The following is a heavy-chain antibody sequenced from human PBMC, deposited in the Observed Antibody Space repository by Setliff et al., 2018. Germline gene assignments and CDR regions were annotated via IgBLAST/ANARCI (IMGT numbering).Heavy chain of an antibody. D-gene: IGHD5-12*01. CDR3: AKRQVVLATNLDAFDI. J-gene: IGHJ3*02. CDR2: INHSGST. Sequence: SETLSLTCAVYGGSFSGYYWCWIRQSPGKGLEWLGEINHSGSTNYNPSLKSRVTISVDTSKNQFSLNLSSVTAADTAVYYCAKRQVVLATNLDAFDIWGQGTMGTVSS. V-gene: IGHV4-34*01. CDR1: GGSFSGYY.